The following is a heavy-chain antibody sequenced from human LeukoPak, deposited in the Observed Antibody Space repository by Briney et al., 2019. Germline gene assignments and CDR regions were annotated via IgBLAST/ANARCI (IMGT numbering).Heavy chain of an antibody. CDR3: AKEFGYCSSTSCYTDYDAFDI. V-gene: IGHV3-30*18. CDR2: ISYDGSNK. CDR1: GFTFSSHG. D-gene: IGHD2-2*02. Sequence: GGSLRLSCAASGFTFSSHGMHWVRQAPGKGLEWVAVISYDGSNKYYADSVKGRFTISRDNSKNTLYLQMNSLRAEDTAVYYCAKEFGYCSSTSCYTDYDAFDIWGQGTMVTVSS. J-gene: IGHJ3*02.